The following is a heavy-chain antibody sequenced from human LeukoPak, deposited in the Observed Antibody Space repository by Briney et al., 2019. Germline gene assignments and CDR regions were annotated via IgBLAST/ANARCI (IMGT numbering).Heavy chain of an antibody. V-gene: IGHV3-48*01. D-gene: IGHD2-21*02. Sequence: GGSLRLSCVGSGFTFSSYHMNWVRQAPGKGLEWVSYISSSSSTIYYADSVKGRFTISRDNSKNTLYLQMNSLRAEDTVVYYCAKETAGDDYWGQGTLVTVSS. CDR3: AKETAGDDY. J-gene: IGHJ4*02. CDR1: GFTFSSYH. CDR2: ISSSSSTI.